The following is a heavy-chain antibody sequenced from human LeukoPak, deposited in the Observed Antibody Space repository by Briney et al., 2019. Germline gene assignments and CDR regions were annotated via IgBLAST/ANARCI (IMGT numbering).Heavy chain of an antibody. Sequence: SETVSLTCTVSGGSISSYYWSWIRQPAGKGLEWIGRIYTSGSTNYNPSLKSRVTMSVDTSKNQFSLKLSSVTAADTAVYYCARVHSNYDRSYFDYWGQGTLVTVSS. CDR2: IYTSGST. CDR3: ARVHSNYDRSYFDY. J-gene: IGHJ4*02. D-gene: IGHD4-11*01. V-gene: IGHV4-4*07. CDR1: GGSISSYY.